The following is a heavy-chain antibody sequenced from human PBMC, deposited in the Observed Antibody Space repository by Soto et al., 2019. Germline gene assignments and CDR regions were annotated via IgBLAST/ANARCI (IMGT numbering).Heavy chain of an antibody. CDR1: GGSLSGSY. CDR2: ISYTGSA. D-gene: IGHD6-19*01. Sequence: KTSETLSLTCSVSGGSLSGSYCSWIRQSPGKGLEWIASISYTGSATYNPSLKSRATTSVDTSENQFSLKLTSLTTADTAAYYCATGGGWLQNSNLRGLYFDYWGQGAQVTVSS. CDR3: ATGGGWLQNSNLRGLYFDY. J-gene: IGHJ4*02. V-gene: IGHV4-59*01.